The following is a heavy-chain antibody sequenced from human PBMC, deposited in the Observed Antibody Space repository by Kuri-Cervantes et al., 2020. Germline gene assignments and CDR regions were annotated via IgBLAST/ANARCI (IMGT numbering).Heavy chain of an antibody. Sequence: SETLSLTCTVSGGSVSSGSYYWSWIRQPPDKGLEWIGEINHRGSTNYNSSLKSRVTISVDTSKNQFSLKLSSVTAADTAVYYCARGLAVAGTLGYFDYWGQGTLVTVSS. D-gene: IGHD6-19*01. CDR2: INHRGST. J-gene: IGHJ4*02. CDR1: GGSVSSGSYY. V-gene: IGHV4-39*07. CDR3: ARGLAVAGTLGYFDY.